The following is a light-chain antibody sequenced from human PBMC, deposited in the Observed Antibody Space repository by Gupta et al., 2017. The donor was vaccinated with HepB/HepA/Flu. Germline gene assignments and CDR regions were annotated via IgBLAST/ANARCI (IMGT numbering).Light chain of an antibody. CDR3: QQYNNCSPLSS. CDR2: GAS. CDR1: QSFSSN. J-gene: IGKJ2*04. Sequence: EIVMTQSPATLSVSPGERATLSCRASQSFSSNLAWYQQKPGQAPRLLIYGASTRATCITARCSGSGSGTEFTLTISILQSEDFAVYYCQQYNNCSPLSSFGQGTKLEIK. V-gene: IGKV3-15*01.